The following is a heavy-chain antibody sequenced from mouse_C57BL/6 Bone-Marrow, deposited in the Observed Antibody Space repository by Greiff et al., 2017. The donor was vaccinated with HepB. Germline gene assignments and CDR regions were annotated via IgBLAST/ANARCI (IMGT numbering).Heavy chain of an antibody. J-gene: IGHJ2*01. D-gene: IGHD1-1*01. V-gene: IGHV5-16*01. CDR3: ARAGGGSSYYFDY. CDR1: GFTFSDYY. CDR2: INYDGSST. Sequence: EVKLVESEGGLVQPGSSMKLSCTASGFTFSDYYMAWVRQVPEKGLEWVANINYDGSSTYYLDSLKSRFIISRDNAKNILYLQMSSLKSEDTATYYCARAGGGSSYYFDYWGQGTTLTVSS.